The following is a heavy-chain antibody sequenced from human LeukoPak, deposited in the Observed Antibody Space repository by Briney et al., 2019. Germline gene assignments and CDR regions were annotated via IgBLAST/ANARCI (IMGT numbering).Heavy chain of an antibody. Sequence: GGSLRLSCAASGFIFSSYEMNWVRQAPGKGLEWISYISTYGSAIYYVDSVKGRFTISRDNAKNSLYLQMNSLRAEDTAVYYCARDRAYSGAYYALDVWGQGTMVTVSS. CDR2: ISTYGSAI. J-gene: IGHJ3*01. V-gene: IGHV3-48*03. D-gene: IGHD1-26*01. CDR1: GFIFSSYE. CDR3: ARDRAYSGAYYALDV.